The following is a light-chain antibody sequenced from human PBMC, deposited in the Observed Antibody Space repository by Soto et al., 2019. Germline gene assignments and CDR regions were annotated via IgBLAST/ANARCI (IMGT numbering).Light chain of an antibody. V-gene: IGLV1-40*01. J-gene: IGLJ1*01. CDR3: QSYDSSLSGGV. Sequence: QLVLTQPPSVSGAPGQTVTISCTGSSSNIGAGYDVQWYQQLPGTAPKLLIYGNVNRPSGVPDRFSGSRSGTSGSLAITGLQAEDEADYYCQSYDSSLSGGVFGTGTKVTVL. CDR2: GNV. CDR1: SSNIGAGYD.